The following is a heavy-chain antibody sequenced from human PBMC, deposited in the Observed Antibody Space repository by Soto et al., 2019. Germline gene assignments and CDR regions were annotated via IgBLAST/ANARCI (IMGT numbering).Heavy chain of an antibody. V-gene: IGHV4-4*07. D-gene: IGHD4-17*01. Sequence: QVQLQESGPGLVNPWETLSLTCTVSGGSISNDRWSWVRQPAGKGLEWIGRIFASGRTNYNPSLQSRVTMSVDTSKNQFSLTMTSLAAADTAVYYCTIGTFETTAPFYWGQGIPVTVSS. CDR1: GGSISNDR. CDR2: IFASGRT. CDR3: TIGTFETTAPFY. J-gene: IGHJ4*02.